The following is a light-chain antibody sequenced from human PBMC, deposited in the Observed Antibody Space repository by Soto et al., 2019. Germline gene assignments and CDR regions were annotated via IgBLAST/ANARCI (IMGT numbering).Light chain of an antibody. CDR2: GTS. J-gene: IGKJ2*01. Sequence: EIVLTQSPVTLSLSPGERATLSCRASQSVSSSNLAWYQQKTGQAPRRLIYGTSSSATGIPDRFSGSGPGTDFALTISRLEPQDFAVNYCQQYGTSPPYAFGQGTKLEI. CDR3: QQYGTSPPYA. CDR1: QSVSSSN. V-gene: IGKV3-20*01.